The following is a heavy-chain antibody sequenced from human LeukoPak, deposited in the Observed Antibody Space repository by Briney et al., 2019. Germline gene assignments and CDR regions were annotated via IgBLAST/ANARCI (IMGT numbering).Heavy chain of an antibody. CDR3: TRDAPAGGKLDS. CDR2: IFDVGNT. CDR1: GFTVSNNF. D-gene: IGHD4-23*01. J-gene: IGHJ4*02. V-gene: IGHV3-66*01. Sequence: GGSLRLSCAASGFTVSNNFMNWVRQAPGKGMEWVSVIFDVGNTYYADSVKDRFTISRDNSKNTLYLQMNSLRVADTAVYYCTRDAPAGGKLDSWGQGTLVTVSS.